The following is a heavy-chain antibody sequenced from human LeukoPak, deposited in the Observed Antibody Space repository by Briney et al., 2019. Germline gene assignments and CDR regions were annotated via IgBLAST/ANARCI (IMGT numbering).Heavy chain of an antibody. V-gene: IGHV4-31*03. J-gene: IGHJ1*01. CDR2: IYYSGST. CDR3: ARVLWFGELLYFQH. CDR1: GGSISSGGYY. D-gene: IGHD3-10*01. Sequence: SETLSLTCTVSGGSISSGGYYWSWIRQHPGTGLEWIGYIYYSGSTYYNPSLKSRVTISVDTSKNQFSLKLSSVTAADTAVYYCARVLWFGELLYFQHWGQGTLVTVSS.